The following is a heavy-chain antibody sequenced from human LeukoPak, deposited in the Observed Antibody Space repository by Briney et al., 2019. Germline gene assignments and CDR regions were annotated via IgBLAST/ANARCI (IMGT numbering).Heavy chain of an antibody. V-gene: IGHV4-34*01. CDR2: INHSGST. CDR3: ASPVIDYGGNSDGPLGAFDI. D-gene: IGHD4-23*01. J-gene: IGHJ3*02. CDR1: GGSFSGYY. Sequence: HPSETLSLTCAVYGGSFSGYYWSWIRQPPGKGLEWIGEINHSGSTNYNPSLKSRVTISVDTSKNQFSLKLSSVTAADTAVYYCASPVIDYGGNSDGPLGAFDIWGQGTMVTVSS.